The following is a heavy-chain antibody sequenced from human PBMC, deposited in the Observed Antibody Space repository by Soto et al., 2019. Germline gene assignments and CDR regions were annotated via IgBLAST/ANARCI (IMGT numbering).Heavy chain of an antibody. V-gene: IGHV1-69*06. J-gene: IGHJ6*03. Sequence: QVQLVQSGAEVRKPGSSVKVSCKTSGGLISKYSFNWVRQAPGQGLEWMGGVLPISGSTDYAQKFQGRLTFTADRSTSTVYMELSRLRSADTANYYCPTIRVRGGQLRLEAGGK. CDR2: VLPISGST. D-gene: IGHD1-1*01. CDR3: PTIRVRGGQLRLEA. CDR1: GGLISKYS.